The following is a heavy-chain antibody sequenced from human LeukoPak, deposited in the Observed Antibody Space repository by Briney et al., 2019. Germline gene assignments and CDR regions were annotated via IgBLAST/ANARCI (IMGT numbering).Heavy chain of an antibody. CDR3: ARDLGRSGYYTIDAFDI. CDR1: GFTFSTYT. J-gene: IGHJ3*02. V-gene: IGHV3-21*01. CDR2: ISSGSTYI. D-gene: IGHD3-22*01. Sequence: GGSLRLSCAASGFTFSTYTMNWVRQAPGKGLEWVSSISSGSTYIYYADSVEGRFTISRDNAKNSLYLQMNSLRAEDTAVYYCARDLGRSGYYTIDAFDIWGQGTMVTISS.